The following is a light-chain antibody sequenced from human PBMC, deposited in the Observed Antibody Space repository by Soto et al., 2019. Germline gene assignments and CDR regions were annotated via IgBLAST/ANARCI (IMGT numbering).Light chain of an antibody. CDR1: QIVGTS. CDR3: QQYGSSGT. CDR2: GAS. V-gene: IGKV3-20*01. Sequence: EILVTQSPVTLSFSPGERGTLSCRARQIVGTSLAWYQQKPGQAPRLLIYGASNRATGIPDRFSGSGSGTDFTLTISRLEPEDFAVYYCQQYGSSGTFGQGTKVDI. J-gene: IGKJ1*01.